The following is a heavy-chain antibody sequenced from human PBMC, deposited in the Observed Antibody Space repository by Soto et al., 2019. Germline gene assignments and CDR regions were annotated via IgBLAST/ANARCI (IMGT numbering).Heavy chain of an antibody. J-gene: IGHJ4*02. D-gene: IGHD1-1*01. CDR1: GYAFTTYG. V-gene: IGHV1-18*01. CDR2: ISAHNGNT. Sequence: QVHLVQSGAEVKKTGASVKVSCQGSGYAFTTYGITWVRQAPGQGLEWMGWISAHNGNTNYAQKLQGRVTVTRDTSTNTAYMELRSLRYDDTAVYYCARGRYGDYWGQGALVTVSS. CDR3: ARGRYGDY.